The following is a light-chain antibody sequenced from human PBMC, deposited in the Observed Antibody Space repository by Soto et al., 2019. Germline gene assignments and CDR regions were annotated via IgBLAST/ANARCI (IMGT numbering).Light chain of an antibody. V-gene: IGKV1-27*01. CDR1: QGISNY. CDR2: AAY. Sequence: DIQMTHSPSSLSASVGDRDTITCRASQGISNYLAWYQQKPGKVTTLLIYAAYTVQSWVPSRFSGGGSGTDFTRTISSLQPGDVATYYDQKYNSDPRWTFGQGTQVEIK. CDR3: QKYNSDPRWT. J-gene: IGKJ1*01.